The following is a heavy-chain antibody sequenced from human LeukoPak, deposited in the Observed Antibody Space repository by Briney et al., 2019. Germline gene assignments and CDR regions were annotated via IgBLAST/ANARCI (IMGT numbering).Heavy chain of an antibody. D-gene: IGHD2-2*01. CDR1: GGSISSSSYY. CDR2: IYYSGST. V-gene: IGHV4-39*01. Sequence: NPSETLSLTCTVSGGSISSSSYYWGWIRQPPGKGLEWIGSIYYSGSTYYNPSLKSRVTISVDTSKNQFSLKLSSVTAADTAVYYCARPVVPAAKGAFDIWGQGTMVTVSS. J-gene: IGHJ3*02. CDR3: ARPVVPAAKGAFDI.